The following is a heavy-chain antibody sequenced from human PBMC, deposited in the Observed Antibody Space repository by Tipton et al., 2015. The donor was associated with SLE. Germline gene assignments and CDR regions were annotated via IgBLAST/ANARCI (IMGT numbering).Heavy chain of an antibody. CDR1: GYSISSGYY. CDR3: ARDSRYSSGWYAFDY. CDR2: IYHSGST. J-gene: IGHJ4*02. V-gene: IGHV4-38-2*02. D-gene: IGHD6-19*01. Sequence: TLSLTCAVSGYSISSGYYWGWIRQPPGKGLEWIGSIYHSGSTYYNPSLKSRVTISVDTSKNQFSLKLSSVTAADTAVYYCARDSRYSSGWYAFDYWGQGTLVTVSS.